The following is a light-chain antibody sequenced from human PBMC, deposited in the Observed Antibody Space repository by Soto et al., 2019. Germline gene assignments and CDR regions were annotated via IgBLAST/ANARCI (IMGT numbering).Light chain of an antibody. CDR1: TSNLGSNA. CDR2: ANN. Sequence: QSVLTQPPSASGTPGQRVTIFCSGSTSNLGSNAVNWYQQLPGTAPKLLIYANNERPSGVPDRFSGSKSGTSTSLAISGLQSEDEADYYCAAWDDSLNAVVFGGGTQLTVL. CDR3: AAWDDSLNAVV. J-gene: IGLJ2*01. V-gene: IGLV1-44*01.